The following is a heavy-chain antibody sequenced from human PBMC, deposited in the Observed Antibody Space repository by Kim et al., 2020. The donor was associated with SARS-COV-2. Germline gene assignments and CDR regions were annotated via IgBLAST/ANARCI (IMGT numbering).Heavy chain of an antibody. Sequence: SETLSLTCTVSGGSISSSSYYWGWIRQPPGKGLEWIGSIYYSGSTYYNPSLKSRVTISVDTSKNQFSLKLSSVTAADTAVYYCAIEGQLRFLEWSWCWFDPWGQGTLVTVSS. CDR3: AIEGQLRFLEWSWCWFDP. D-gene: IGHD3-3*01. CDR1: GGSISSSSYY. CDR2: IYYSGST. J-gene: IGHJ5*02. V-gene: IGHV4-39*02.